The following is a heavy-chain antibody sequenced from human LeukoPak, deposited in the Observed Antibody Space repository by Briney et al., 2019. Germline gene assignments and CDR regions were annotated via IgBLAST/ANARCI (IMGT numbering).Heavy chain of an antibody. Sequence: ASVTVSCRASRYTFTSYDIHWVRQAAGQGLEWMGWMNPSSGRTNYAQKFQGRVTMTRDTSINTAYMELSSLRSDDTAVYYCARFSETLDYYGRGGYFYLVYCGQGTPVTVSS. V-gene: IGHV1-2*02. CDR2: MNPSSGRT. J-gene: IGHJ4*02. D-gene: IGHD3-10*01. CDR1: RYTFTSYD. CDR3: ARFSETLDYYGRGGYFYLVY.